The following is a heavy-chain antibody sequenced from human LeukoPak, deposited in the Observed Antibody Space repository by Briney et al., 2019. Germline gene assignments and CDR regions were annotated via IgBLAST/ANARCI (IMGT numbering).Heavy chain of an antibody. CDR1: GGSFSGYY. D-gene: IGHD3-22*01. CDR3: ARDGDYYGSSGYTNAFDI. CDR2: INHSGST. Sequence: SETLSPTCAVYGGSFSGYYWSWIRQPPGKGLEWIGEINHSGSTNYNPSLKSRVTISVDTSKNQFSLKLSSVTAADTAVYYCARDGDYYGSSGYTNAFDIWGQGTMVTVSS. V-gene: IGHV4-34*01. J-gene: IGHJ3*02.